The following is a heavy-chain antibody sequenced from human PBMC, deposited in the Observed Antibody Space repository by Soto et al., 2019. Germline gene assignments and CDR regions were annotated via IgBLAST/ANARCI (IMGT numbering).Heavy chain of an antibody. CDR3: AKNAVSGDYASHLDY. CDR2: INPYSGNT. V-gene: IGHV1-18*01. J-gene: IGHJ4*02. D-gene: IGHD4-17*01. Sequence: QIHLVQSGPEVRKPGASVKLSCKTSGYTFITYGLTWVRQAPGEGLEWMGWINPYSGNTAFAEKFQDRITVTTDTSTDTAYMELEDLDSDDTAVYYCAKNAVSGDYASHLDYWGQGTLGAVST. CDR1: GYTFITYG.